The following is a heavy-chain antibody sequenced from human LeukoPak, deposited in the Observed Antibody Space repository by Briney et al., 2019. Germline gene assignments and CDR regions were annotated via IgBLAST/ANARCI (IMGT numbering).Heavy chain of an antibody. CDR1: GYAFSDYY. J-gene: IGHJ3*02. CDR2: INPASGGI. V-gene: IGHV1-2*02. CDR3: ARGRLAYTGTHRGDTFDI. D-gene: IGHD3-16*01. Sequence: ASVKVSCKASGYAFSDYYLHWVRQAPGQGLEWVGWINPASGGIRYSQTLQGRVSITRDTSISTAYMDVSSLKSDDTAVYYCARGRLAYTGTHRGDTFDIWGQGTMVIVSS.